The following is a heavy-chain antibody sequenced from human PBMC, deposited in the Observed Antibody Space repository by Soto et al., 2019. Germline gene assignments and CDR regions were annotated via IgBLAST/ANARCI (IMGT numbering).Heavy chain of an antibody. D-gene: IGHD1-26*01. CDR1: GFTFSSYA. CDR2: ISGSGGST. V-gene: IGHV3-23*01. CDR3: AKARGGFSWPHFDY. Sequence: EVQLLESGGGLVQPGGSLRLSCAASGFTFSSYAMSWVRQAPGKGLEWVSAISGSGGSTYYADSVKGRFTISRDNSKNALYLQMSSLRAEDTAVYYCAKARGGFSWPHFDYWGQGTLVTVSS. J-gene: IGHJ4*02.